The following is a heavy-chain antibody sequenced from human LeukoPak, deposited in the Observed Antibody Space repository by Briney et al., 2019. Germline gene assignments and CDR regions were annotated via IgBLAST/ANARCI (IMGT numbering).Heavy chain of an antibody. CDR1: GVTFSSYE. CDR2: ISSSGSTI. J-gene: IGHJ4*02. Sequence: PGGSLRLSCAASGVTFSSYEMNWVRQAPGKGLDWDSYISSSGSTIYYADSVKGRFTISRDNAKNSLYLQMNSLRAEDTAVYYCARQAPAILYSGYDWDFDYWGQGTLVTVSS. D-gene: IGHD5-12*01. V-gene: IGHV3-48*03. CDR3: ARQAPAILYSGYDWDFDY.